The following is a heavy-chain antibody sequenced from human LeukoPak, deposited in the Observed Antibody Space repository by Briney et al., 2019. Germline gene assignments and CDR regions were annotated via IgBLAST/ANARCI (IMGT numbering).Heavy chain of an antibody. CDR3: AREFTGSMDY. CDR1: GGSFSGYY. Sequence: SETLSLTCAVYGGSFSGYYWSWIRQPPGKGLEWIGEINHSGSTNYNPSLKSRVTISVDTSKNQSSLKLSSVTAADTAVYYCAREFTGSMDYWGQGTLVTVSS. J-gene: IGHJ4*02. D-gene: IGHD1-14*01. CDR2: INHSGST. V-gene: IGHV4-34*01.